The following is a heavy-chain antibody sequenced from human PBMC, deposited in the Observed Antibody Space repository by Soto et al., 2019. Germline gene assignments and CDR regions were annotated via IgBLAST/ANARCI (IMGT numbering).Heavy chain of an antibody. CDR2: IYPATGDT. CDR1: GYIFIGSY. CDR3: ARGPSE. V-gene: IGHV1-2*02. Sequence: QVQLVQSGAALKSPGSSVKVSCKATGYIFIGSYLHWIRQAPGQGPEWMGSIYPATGDTDYAQTYQGRVILTGDTAIGTAYMELKWLTFDDTGMYYCARGPSEWGQGTLVTVSS. J-gene: IGHJ4*02.